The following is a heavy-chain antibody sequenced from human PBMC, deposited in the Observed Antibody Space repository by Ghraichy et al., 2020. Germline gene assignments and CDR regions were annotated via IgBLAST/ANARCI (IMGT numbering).Heavy chain of an antibody. CDR1: GFTFSNAW. Sequence: GGSLRLSCAASGFTFSNAWMSWVRQAPGKGLEWVGRIQSKTDGGTTDYAAPVKGRFTISRDDSKNTLYLQMNSLKTEDTAVYYCTTEYDILTGTYLDYWGQGTLVTVSS. CDR3: TTEYDILTGTYLDY. CDR2: IQSKTDGGTT. V-gene: IGHV3-15*01. J-gene: IGHJ4*02. D-gene: IGHD3-9*01.